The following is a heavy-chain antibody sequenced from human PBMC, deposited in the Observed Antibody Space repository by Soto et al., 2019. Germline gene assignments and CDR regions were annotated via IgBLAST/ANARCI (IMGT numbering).Heavy chain of an antibody. CDR2: IYHSGST. CDR1: GGSISSGGYS. Sequence: PSETLSLTCAVSGGSISSGGYSWSWIRQPPGKGLEWIGYIYHSGSTYYNPSLKSRVTISVDRSKNQFSLKLSSVTAADTAVYYCAGGRTTLLGNWFDPWGQGTLVTVSS. D-gene: IGHD1-7*01. V-gene: IGHV4-30-2*01. CDR3: AGGRTTLLGNWFDP. J-gene: IGHJ5*02.